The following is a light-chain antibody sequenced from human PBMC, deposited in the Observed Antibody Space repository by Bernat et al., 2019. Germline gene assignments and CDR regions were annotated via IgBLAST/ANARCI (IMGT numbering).Light chain of an antibody. Sequence: SYELTQPPSVSVSPGQTASITCSGDKLGDKYACWYQQKAGQSPVLVIYEDNKRPSGIPERFSGSNSGSTATLTISGTQAMDEADYYCQAWDSASIVFGGGTKLTVL. CDR2: EDN. V-gene: IGLV3-1*01. CDR3: QAWDSASIV. CDR1: KLGDKY. J-gene: IGLJ2*01.